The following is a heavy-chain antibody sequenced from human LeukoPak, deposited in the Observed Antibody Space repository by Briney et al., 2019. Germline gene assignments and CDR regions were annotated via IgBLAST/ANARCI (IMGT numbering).Heavy chain of an antibody. V-gene: IGHV3-11*01. J-gene: IGHJ5*02. CDR3: AKSRIGMITFNL. CDR1: GFTFSDHS. D-gene: IGHD3-16*01. Sequence: GGSLRLSCAASGFTFSDHSMIWIRQAPGKGLEWVSYFSSLGSIIYYADSVKGRFTLSTDNAKNSVYPQMNSLRAEDTAVYYCAKSRIGMITFNLWGQGTVVTVSS. CDR2: FSSLGSII.